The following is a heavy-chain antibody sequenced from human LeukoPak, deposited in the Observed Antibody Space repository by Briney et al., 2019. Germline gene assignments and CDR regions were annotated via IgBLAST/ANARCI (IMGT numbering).Heavy chain of an antibody. CDR2: ISSSSSYI. CDR1: GFTFSSYS. Sequence: GGSLRLSCAASGFTFSSYSMNWVRQAPGKGLEWVSSISSSSSYIHYADSVKGRFTISRDSAKNSLYLQMNSLRAEDTAVYYCARGLLYYGSGNGMDVWGKGTTVTVSS. V-gene: IGHV3-21*01. D-gene: IGHD3-10*01. CDR3: ARGLLYYGSGNGMDV. J-gene: IGHJ6*04.